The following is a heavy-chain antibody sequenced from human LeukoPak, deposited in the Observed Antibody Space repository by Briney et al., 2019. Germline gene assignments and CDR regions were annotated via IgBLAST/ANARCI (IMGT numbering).Heavy chain of an antibody. CDR1: GYTFTGYY. D-gene: IGHD1-26*01. J-gene: IGHJ4*02. CDR3: ARDRVSGSYLKVTFDY. V-gene: IGHV1-2*02. Sequence: ASVKVSCKASGYTFTGYYMHWVRQAPGQGLEWMGWINPNSGGTNYARKFQGRVTMTRDTSISTAYMELSRLRSDDTAVYYCARDRVSGSYLKVTFDYWGQGTLVTVSS. CDR2: INPNSGGT.